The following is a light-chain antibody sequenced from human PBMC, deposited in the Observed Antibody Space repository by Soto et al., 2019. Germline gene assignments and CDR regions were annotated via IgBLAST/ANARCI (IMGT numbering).Light chain of an antibody. CDR1: QSISSY. V-gene: IGKV3-20*01. CDR3: QHYGSSPVT. J-gene: IGKJ4*01. Sequence: EIELTHSPATLSLSPGERVTLSCRASQSISSYLAWYQQKPGKAPRLLIYGASSRATGIPDRFSGSGSGTDFTLTISSLQPEDFAVYYCQHYGSSPVTFGGGTKVDIK. CDR2: GAS.